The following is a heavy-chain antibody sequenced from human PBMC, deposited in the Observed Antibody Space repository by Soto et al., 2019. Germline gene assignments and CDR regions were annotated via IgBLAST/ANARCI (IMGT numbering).Heavy chain of an antibody. Sequence: GASVKVSCKASGYTFTSYAMHWVRQAPGQRLEWMGWINAGNGNTKYSQKFQGRVTITRDTSASTAYMELSSLRSEDTAVYYCASGLESIAAAPYYYYYYGMDVWGQGTTVTVSS. CDR2: INAGNGNT. D-gene: IGHD6-13*01. V-gene: IGHV1-3*01. CDR1: GYTFTSYA. J-gene: IGHJ6*02. CDR3: ASGLESIAAAPYYYYYYGMDV.